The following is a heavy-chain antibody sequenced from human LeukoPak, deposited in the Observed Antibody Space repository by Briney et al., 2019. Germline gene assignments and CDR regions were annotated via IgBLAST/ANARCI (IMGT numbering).Heavy chain of an antibody. J-gene: IGHJ4*02. CDR1: GFAVNNRY. CDR3: ARRHLGYSDDS. V-gene: IGHV3-53*01. Sequence: GGSLRLSCAVSGFAVNNRYMSWVRQAPGGGLEWVSVLYSDGTTYCADSVKGRFTISRDNSKNILYLQMNSLRVEDSAVYYCARRHLGYSDDSWGQGTQVTVSS. CDR2: LYSDGTT. D-gene: IGHD3-22*01.